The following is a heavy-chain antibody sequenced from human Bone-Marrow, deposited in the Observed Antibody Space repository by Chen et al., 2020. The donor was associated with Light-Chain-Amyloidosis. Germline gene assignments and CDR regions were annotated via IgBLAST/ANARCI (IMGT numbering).Heavy chain of an antibody. CDR2: ISGSGGST. V-gene: IGHV3-23*01. J-gene: IGHJ4*02. CDR3: AKDLGPKGGYDYY. CDR1: GFTFSSYA. D-gene: IGHD5-12*01. Sequence: EVLLLESGVGLVQQGGSLRLSCAASGFTFSSYAMSWVRQAPGKGLEWVSAISGSGGSTYYADSVKGRFTISRDNSKNTPYLQMNSLRAEDTAVYYCAKDLGPKGGYDYYWGQGTLVTVSS.